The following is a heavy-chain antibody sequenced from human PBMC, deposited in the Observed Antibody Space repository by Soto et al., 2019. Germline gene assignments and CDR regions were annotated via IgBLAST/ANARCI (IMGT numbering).Heavy chain of an antibody. CDR3: ARVRGP. CDR2: MYYTGSI. J-gene: IGHJ4*02. CDR1: GGSITSYY. Sequence: PSETLSLTCTVSGGSITSYYCSWIRQPPGKGLEWIGYMYYTGSINYNPSLKSRVTITVDTSTNQISLKLSSVTAADTAVYYCARVRGPWGQETLVTVSS. V-gene: IGHV4-59*08. D-gene: IGHD3-10*01.